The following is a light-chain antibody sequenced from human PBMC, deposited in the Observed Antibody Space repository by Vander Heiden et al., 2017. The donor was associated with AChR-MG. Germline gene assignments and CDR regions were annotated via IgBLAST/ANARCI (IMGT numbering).Light chain of an antibody. V-gene: IGKV1-5*01. CDR2: DAS. CDR3: QQYNSYSYT. Sequence: IQMTQSPSTLSASVGDRVTITCRASQSISSWLAWYQQKPGKAPNLLIYDASSLESGVPSRFSGSGSGTEFTLTINSLHPDDFATYYCQQYNSYSYTFGQGTKLEIK. CDR1: QSISSW. J-gene: IGKJ2*01.